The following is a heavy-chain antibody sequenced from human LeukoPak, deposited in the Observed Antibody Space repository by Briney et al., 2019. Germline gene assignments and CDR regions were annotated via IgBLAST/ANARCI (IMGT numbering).Heavy chain of an antibody. J-gene: IGHJ3*02. D-gene: IGHD5/OR15-5a*01. CDR3: ARDKGLPQAFDI. CDR2: ISYSEST. V-gene: IGHV4-59*01. CDR1: GGSISSFY. Sequence: PSETLSLTCSVSGGSISSFYWSWIRQPPGKGLEYIGYISYSESTSYNPYLKSRVTISVDTSRNQFSLKLTSVTAADTAVYYCARDKGLPQAFDIWGQGTMVTVSS.